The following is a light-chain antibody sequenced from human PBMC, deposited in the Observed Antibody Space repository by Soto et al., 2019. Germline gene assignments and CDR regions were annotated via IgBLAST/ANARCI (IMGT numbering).Light chain of an antibody. CDR2: WSS. CDR3: HQYYSTPPT. V-gene: IGKV4-1*01. J-gene: IGKJ4*01. Sequence: DIVLTQSPDSLAVSLGERATINCKSSQSVLYSSNNKYYLSWYQQKTGHPPKLLINWSSTRESGVPDRFSGSGSGTDFTLTISSLQAEDVAVYYCHQYYSTPPTFGGGTKVEIK. CDR1: QSVLYSSNNKYY.